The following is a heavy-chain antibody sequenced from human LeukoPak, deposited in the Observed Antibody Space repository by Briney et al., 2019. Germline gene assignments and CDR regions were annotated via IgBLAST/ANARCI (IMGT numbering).Heavy chain of an antibody. CDR2: ISTSGSNI. CDR1: GFTFSDYN. V-gene: IGHV3-48*02. CDR3: ARGSWLTGFDY. Sequence: GGSLRLSCAASGFTFSDYNMNWVRQAPGKGLEWVSFISTSGSNIGYADSVRGRFTISRDNGKNSLYVQMNSLRDEDTAVYYCARGSWLTGFDYWGQGTLVTVSS. D-gene: IGHD7-27*01. J-gene: IGHJ4*02.